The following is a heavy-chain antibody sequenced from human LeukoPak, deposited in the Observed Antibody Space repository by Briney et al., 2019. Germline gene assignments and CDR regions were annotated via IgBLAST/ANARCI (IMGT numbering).Heavy chain of an antibody. V-gene: IGHV3-23*01. Sequence: GGSLRLSCAASGFTFSSYAMSWVRQAPGKGLEWVSAISGSGGSTYYAGSVKGRFTISRDNSKNTLYLQMNSLRAEDTAVYYCAHTLGGYCSSTSCYRGEGDYWGQGTLVTVSS. CDR2: ISGSGGST. CDR3: AHTLGGYCSSTSCYRGEGDY. CDR1: GFTFSSYA. D-gene: IGHD2-2*01. J-gene: IGHJ4*02.